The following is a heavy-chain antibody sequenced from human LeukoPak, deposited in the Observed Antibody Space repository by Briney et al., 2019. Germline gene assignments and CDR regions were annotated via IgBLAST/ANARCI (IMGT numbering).Heavy chain of an antibody. Sequence: SETLSLTCTVSGGSISSGDYYWSWIRQPPGKGLEWIGYIYYSGSTNYNPSLKSRVTISVDTSKNQFSLKLSSVTAADTAVYYCARESSDYYDSSGYLDYWGQGTLVTVSS. CDR1: GGSISSGDYY. CDR3: ARESSDYYDSSGYLDY. J-gene: IGHJ4*02. D-gene: IGHD3-22*01. V-gene: IGHV4-61*08. CDR2: IYYSGST.